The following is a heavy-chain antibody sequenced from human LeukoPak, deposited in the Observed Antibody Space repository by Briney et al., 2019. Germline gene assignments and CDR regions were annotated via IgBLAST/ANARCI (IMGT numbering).Heavy chain of an antibody. J-gene: IGHJ6*03. Sequence: KHGESLKISCKGSGYSFTSYWIGWVRQMPGKGLEWMGIIYAGDSDTRYSPSFQGQVTISADKSISTAYLQWSSLKASDTAMYYCARLGAYCSSTSCYLYYYYMDVWGKGTTVTVSS. CDR3: ARLGAYCSSTSCYLYYYYMDV. CDR1: GYSFTSYW. D-gene: IGHD2-2*01. V-gene: IGHV5-51*01. CDR2: IYAGDSDT.